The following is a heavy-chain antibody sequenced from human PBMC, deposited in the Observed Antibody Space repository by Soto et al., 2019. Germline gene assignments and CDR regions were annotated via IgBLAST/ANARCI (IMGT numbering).Heavy chain of an antibody. CDR3: ARWIRGTPDY. J-gene: IGHJ4*02. D-gene: IGHD3-10*01. CDR1: GFTFSDHW. CDR2: ISTDGTGK. Sequence: DVQLVASGGGLVQPGGSLTLPCSVSGFTFSDHWMGWVRQTPRKGLEWLSNISTDGTGKYYVDSLKGRFTISRDNAKDSLYLHVSSLEVEDTGIYHCARWIRGTPDYWGQGTLVTVSS. V-gene: IGHV3-7*04.